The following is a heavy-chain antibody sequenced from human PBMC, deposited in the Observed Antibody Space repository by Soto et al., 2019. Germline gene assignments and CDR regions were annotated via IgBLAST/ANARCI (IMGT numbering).Heavy chain of an antibody. Sequence: PGGSLRLSCAASGFTFSSYAMHWVRQAPGKGLEWVAVISYDGSNKYYADSVKGRFTISRDNSKNTLYLQMNSLRAEDTAVYYCARGTYDFWSGYYHFDYWGQGTLVTVSS. CDR2: ISYDGSNK. D-gene: IGHD3-3*01. CDR3: ARGTYDFWSGYYHFDY. CDR1: GFTFSSYA. V-gene: IGHV3-30-3*01. J-gene: IGHJ4*02.